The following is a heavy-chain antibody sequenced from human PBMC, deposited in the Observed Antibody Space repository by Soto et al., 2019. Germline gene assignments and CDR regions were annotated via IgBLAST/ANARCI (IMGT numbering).Heavy chain of an antibody. V-gene: IGHV3-11*04. Sequence: GGSLRLSCAASGFTFSDYYMSYIRQAPGKGLEWVSYISNSVSTVYYADSVKGRFTISRDNAKNSLYLQMNSLRAEDTAVYYCATPSSGDYYYGMDVWGQGTTV. CDR3: ATPSSGDYYYGMDV. CDR2: ISNSVSTV. CDR1: GFTFSDYY. J-gene: IGHJ6*02.